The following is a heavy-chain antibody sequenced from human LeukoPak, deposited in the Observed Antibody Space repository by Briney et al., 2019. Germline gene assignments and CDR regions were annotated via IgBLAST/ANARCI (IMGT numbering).Heavy chain of an antibody. Sequence: GASVKVSCKASGYTFTSYGISWVRQAPRQGLEWMGWISAYNGNTNYAQKLQGRVTMTTDTSTSTAYMELRSLRSDDTAVYYCARGGYYYDSSGYPYPFDYWGQGTLVTVSS. V-gene: IGHV1-18*01. CDR1: GYTFTSYG. J-gene: IGHJ4*02. CDR2: ISAYNGNT. CDR3: ARGGYYYDSSGYPYPFDY. D-gene: IGHD3-22*01.